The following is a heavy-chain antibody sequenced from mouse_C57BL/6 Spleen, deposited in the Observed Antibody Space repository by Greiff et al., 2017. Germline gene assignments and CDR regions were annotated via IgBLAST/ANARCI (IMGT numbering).Heavy chain of an antibody. Sequence: VQLLQSGAELVMPGASVKLSCKASGYNFTSYWMHWVKQRPGQGLEWIGEIDPSDSYTNYHQKFKGKSTLTVSKSASTAYMQLNILTSGESAVYYSACPCYYCSGDYAMDYWGQGTSVTVSS. V-gene: IGHV1-69*01. CDR3: ACPCYYCSGDYAMDY. CDR1: GYNFTSYW. J-gene: IGHJ4*01. D-gene: IGHD1-1*02. CDR2: IDPSDSYT.